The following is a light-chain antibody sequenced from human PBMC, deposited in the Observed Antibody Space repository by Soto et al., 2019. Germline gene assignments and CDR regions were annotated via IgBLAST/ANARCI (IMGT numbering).Light chain of an antibody. CDR3: QQYGNLPLS. Sequence: DIQMTQSPSSLSAFVGDRVTITCQASQDINIYLNWYQQKPGKAPKLLIYDASNLATGVPSKFSGGRSVTDFTFTISSLQPDDIATYYCQQYGNLPLSFGGGTKVEIK. V-gene: IGKV1-33*01. J-gene: IGKJ4*01. CDR2: DAS. CDR1: QDINIY.